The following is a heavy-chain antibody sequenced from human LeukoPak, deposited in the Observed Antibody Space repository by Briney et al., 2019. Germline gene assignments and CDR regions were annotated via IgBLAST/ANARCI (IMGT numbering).Heavy chain of an antibody. V-gene: IGHV1-18*04. Sequence: ASVKVSCKASGYTFTSDYMNWVRQAPGQGLEWMGWISTYNGNTNYAQKLQGRVTMTTDTSTSTAYMELRSLRSDDTAVYYCAKDRWRDGSSSFDNWGQGTLVTVSS. CDR1: GYTFTSDY. D-gene: IGHD6-6*01. CDR3: AKDRWRDGSSSFDN. CDR2: ISTYNGNT. J-gene: IGHJ4*02.